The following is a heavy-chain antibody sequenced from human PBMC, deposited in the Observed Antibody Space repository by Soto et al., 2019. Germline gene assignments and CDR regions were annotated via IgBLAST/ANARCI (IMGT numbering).Heavy chain of an antibody. CDR3: ARDSYCSGGTCYHYY. V-gene: IGHV4-4*07. J-gene: IGHJ4*02. Sequence: SETLSLTCSVSGGSISSYYWSWIRQPAGKGLEWIGRIYSSGTTNYNPSLKSRVTMSVDTAKNQFSLKLSSVTAADTAVYYCARDSYCSGGTCYHYYWGQGTLVTVS. CDR2: IYSSGTT. D-gene: IGHD2-15*01. CDR1: GGSISSYY.